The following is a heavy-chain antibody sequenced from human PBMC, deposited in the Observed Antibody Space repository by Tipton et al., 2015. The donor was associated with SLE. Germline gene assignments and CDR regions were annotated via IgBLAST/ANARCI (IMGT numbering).Heavy chain of an antibody. Sequence: TLSLTCTVSGGSISSYVWTWIRQPPGKGLEWIGYIYDSGSTNYNPSLKSRVTISVDTSKNQFSLNLSAVTAADTAVYYCARHWYSSSLGWFDPWGQGTLVTVSS. D-gene: IGHD6-13*01. V-gene: IGHV4-59*01. J-gene: IGHJ5*02. CDR3: ARHWYSSSLGWFDP. CDR2: IYDSGST. CDR1: GGSISSYV.